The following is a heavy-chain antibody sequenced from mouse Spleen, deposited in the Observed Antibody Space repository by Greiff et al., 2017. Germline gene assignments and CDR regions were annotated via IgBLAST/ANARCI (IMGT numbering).Heavy chain of an antibody. V-gene: IGHV14-4*01. D-gene: IGHD2-4*01. Sequence: EVQLQQSGAELVRPGASVKLSCTASGFNIKDDYMHWVKQRPEQGLEWIGWIDPENGDTEYASKFQGKATITADTSSNTAYLQLSSLTSEDTAVYYCTTRGLRRSYFDYWGQGTTLTVSS. J-gene: IGHJ2*01. CDR1: GFNIKDDY. CDR2: IDPENGDT. CDR3: TTRGLRRSYFDY.